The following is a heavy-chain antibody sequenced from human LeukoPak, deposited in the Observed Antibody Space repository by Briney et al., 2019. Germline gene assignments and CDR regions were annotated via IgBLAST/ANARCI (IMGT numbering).Heavy chain of an antibody. J-gene: IGHJ5*02. Sequence: GGSLRLSCAASGFTFSDHYMDWVRQAPGKGLEWVAFIRLDGSNKYYADSVKGRFTISRDNSKNTLYLQMNSLRAEDTAVYYCAKDTGDYYDSSGYYYAGWFDPWGQGTLVTVSS. D-gene: IGHD3-22*01. CDR2: IRLDGSNK. CDR3: AKDTGDYYDSSGYYYAGWFDP. CDR1: GFTFSDHY. V-gene: IGHV3-30*02.